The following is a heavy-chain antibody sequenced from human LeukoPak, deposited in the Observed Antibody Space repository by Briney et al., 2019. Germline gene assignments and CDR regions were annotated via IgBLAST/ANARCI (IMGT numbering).Heavy chain of an antibody. CDR2: IYSDGTT. CDR3: GRDSGFWLY. Sequence: SETLSLTCTVSGDSLTSGSYYWGWIRQTPGKGREWIGNIYSDGTTSYNPSVKSRVPMSVDTSKNQFSLKLNSVTVADTAVYYCGRDSGFWLYWGQGTLVTVSS. D-gene: IGHD3-22*01. J-gene: IGHJ4*02. V-gene: IGHV4-39*07. CDR1: GDSLTSGSYY.